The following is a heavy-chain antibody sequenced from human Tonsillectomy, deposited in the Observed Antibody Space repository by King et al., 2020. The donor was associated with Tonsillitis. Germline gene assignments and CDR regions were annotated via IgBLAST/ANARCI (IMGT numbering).Heavy chain of an antibody. Sequence: VQLVESGAEVKKPGASVKVSCKASGYTFTSYYMHWVRQAPGQGLEWMGIINPSGGSTSYAQKFQGRVTMTRDTSTSTVYMELSSLRSEDTAVYYCERDRTEVPVAGNLDYWGQGTLVTVSS. CDR2: INPSGGST. J-gene: IGHJ4*02. CDR1: GYTFTSYY. D-gene: IGHD6-19*01. CDR3: ERDRTEVPVAGNLDY. V-gene: IGHV1-46*01.